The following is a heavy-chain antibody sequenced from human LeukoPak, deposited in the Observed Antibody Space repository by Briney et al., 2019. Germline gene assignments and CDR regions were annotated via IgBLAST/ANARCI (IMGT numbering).Heavy chain of an antibody. Sequence: GSLRLSCAASGFTFSSYAMHWVRQAPGKALEYVSFIHHNGDITSYADSVRGRFTVSRDNSKNTLFLELSSLRTDDTAVYYCVRDKSGTYSFDYWGQGTLVTVSS. CDR3: VRDKSGTYSFDY. CDR2: IHHNGDIT. V-gene: IGHV3-64D*06. CDR1: GFTFSSYA. J-gene: IGHJ4*02. D-gene: IGHD1-26*01.